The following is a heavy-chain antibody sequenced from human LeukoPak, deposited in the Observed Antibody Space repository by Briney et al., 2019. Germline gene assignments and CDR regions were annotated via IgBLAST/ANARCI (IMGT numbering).Heavy chain of an antibody. V-gene: IGHV5-51*01. CDR3: ARHLIAASTTDRSPFDI. J-gene: IGHJ3*02. Sequence: GESLKISCKGSGYSFSNYWIGWVRQMPGEGLKWMGIIYPGDSDTTYNPPFRGQVTISADKSINTAYLQWSSLKASDTAMYYCARHLIAASTTDRSPFDICGQGTMVTVSS. D-gene: IGHD6-13*01. CDR2: IYPGDSDT. CDR1: GYSFSNYW.